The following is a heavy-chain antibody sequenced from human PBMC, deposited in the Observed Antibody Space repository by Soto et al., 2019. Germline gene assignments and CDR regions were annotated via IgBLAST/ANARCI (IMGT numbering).Heavy chain of an antibody. CDR2: IDPSDSQT. Sequence: GESLKISCKGSGYSFAGYWITWVRQKPGKGLEWMGRIDPSDSQTYYSPSFRGHVTISVTKSITTVFLQWSSLRASDTAMYYCARQIYDSDTGPNFQYYFDSWGQGTQITVSS. J-gene: IGHJ4*02. D-gene: IGHD3-22*01. CDR3: ARQIYDSDTGPNFQYYFDS. V-gene: IGHV5-10-1*01. CDR1: GYSFAGYW.